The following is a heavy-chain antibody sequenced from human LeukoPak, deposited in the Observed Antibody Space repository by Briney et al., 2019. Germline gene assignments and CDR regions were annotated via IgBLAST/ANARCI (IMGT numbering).Heavy chain of an antibody. J-gene: IGHJ5*02. CDR1: GGSFSGYY. CDR2: INHSGST. V-gene: IGHV4-34*01. Sequence: PSETLSLTCAVFGGSFSGYYWSWIRQPPGKGLEWIGEINHSGSTNYNPSLKSRVTISVDTSKNQFSLKLSSVTAADTAVYYCARRVCVAAAGTVRCWFDPWGQGTLVTVSS. D-gene: IGHD6-13*01. CDR3: ARRVCVAAAGTVRCWFDP.